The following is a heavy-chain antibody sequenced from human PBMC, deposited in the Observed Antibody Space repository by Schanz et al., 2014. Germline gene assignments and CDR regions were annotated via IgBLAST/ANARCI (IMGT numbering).Heavy chain of an antibody. CDR2: IKSDGSST. CDR3: ARPALWFGDNCFDP. V-gene: IGHV3-74*01. J-gene: IGHJ5*02. CDR1: GFTFISSW. D-gene: IGHD3-10*01. Sequence: EVQLVESGGGLVQPGGSLRLSCAASGFTFISSWLHGVRQVPGKGLVGVSRIKSDGSSTSYADSVKGRFTISRDNAKNTLYLQMNSLRAEDTAVYYCARPALWFGDNCFDPWGQGTLVTVSS.